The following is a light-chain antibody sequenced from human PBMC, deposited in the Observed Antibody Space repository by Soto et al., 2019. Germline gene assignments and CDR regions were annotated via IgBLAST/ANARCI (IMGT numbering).Light chain of an antibody. Sequence: QSALTQPASVSGSPGQSITISCTGTSRDVGGYSYVSWYQQHPGNAPKLILSEVGNRPSGISNRFSASKSGDTASLTISGLQADDEAEYYCSSYTSSSSDVFGTGTKLTVL. CDR2: EVG. V-gene: IGLV2-14*01. J-gene: IGLJ1*01. CDR1: SRDVGGYSY. CDR3: SSYTSSSSDV.